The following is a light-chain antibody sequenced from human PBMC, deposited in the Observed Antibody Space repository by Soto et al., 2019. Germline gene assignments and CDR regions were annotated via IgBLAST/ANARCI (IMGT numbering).Light chain of an antibody. CDR3: LKYGRSPGWT. CDR1: QSVNSK. CDR2: GAS. J-gene: IGKJ1*01. Sequence: IVMTDSPSTLSVSPLERATLPFMSIQSVNSKLAWYQQKPGRAPRLLIYGASTRATGIPARFSGSGSGTDFTLTISRLEPEDFAVYYCLKYGRSPGWTFGQGTKV. V-gene: IGKV3-15*01.